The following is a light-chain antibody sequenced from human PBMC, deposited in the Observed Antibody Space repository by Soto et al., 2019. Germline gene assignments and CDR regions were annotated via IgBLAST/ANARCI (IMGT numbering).Light chain of an antibody. CDR3: QKYDIANAPLT. J-gene: IGKJ4*01. Sequence: DIQMTQSPSSLSSXXCXXXXXXXXXIRGISNYLVWYQQKPGKIPNLLIYAASTLQSGVPSRFSGSGSGTDFTLTISSLQPEDVATYFCQKYDIANAPLTFGGGTKVDIK. CDR2: AAS. CDR1: RGISNY. V-gene: IGKV1-27*01.